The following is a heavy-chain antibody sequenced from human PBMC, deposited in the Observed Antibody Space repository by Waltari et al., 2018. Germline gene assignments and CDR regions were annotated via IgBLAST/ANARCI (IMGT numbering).Heavy chain of an antibody. J-gene: IGHJ4*02. CDR1: GYSTRTGYF. CDR2: IYHSGST. D-gene: IGHD2-2*01. Sequence: VQLQESGPGLVKPSETLSTTCAVSGYSTRTGYFWGWIRQPPGKGLEWVGTIYHSGSTYYNPSFKRRVTISLDTSKNQFSLKLSSVTAADTAVYYCASPPVYCSSTSCYFDYWGQGTLVTVSS. V-gene: IGHV4-38-2*01. CDR3: ASPPVYCSSTSCYFDY.